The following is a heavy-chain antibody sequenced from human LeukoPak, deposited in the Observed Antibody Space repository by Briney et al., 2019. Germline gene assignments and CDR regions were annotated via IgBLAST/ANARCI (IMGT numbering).Heavy chain of an antibody. V-gene: IGHV3-7*01. Sequence: GGSLRLSCAASGFTFNTYSMNWVRQAPGKGLEWVANIKQDGSEKYYVDSVKGRFTISRDNAKNSLYLQMSILRAADTAVYYCARVRIAVAVSAFDTWGQGTMVTVSS. CDR3: ARVRIAVAVSAFDT. D-gene: IGHD6-19*01. J-gene: IGHJ3*02. CDR1: GFTFNTYS. CDR2: IKQDGSEK.